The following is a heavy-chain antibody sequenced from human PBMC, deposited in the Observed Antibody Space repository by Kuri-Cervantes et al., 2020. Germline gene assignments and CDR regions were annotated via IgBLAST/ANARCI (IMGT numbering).Heavy chain of an antibody. D-gene: IGHD3/OR15-3a*01. V-gene: IGHV3-21*01. Sequence: GGSLRLSCAASGFTFSSYSMNWVRQALGKGLEWVSSISSSSSYIYYADSVKGRFTISRDNAKNSLYLQMNSLRAEDTAVYYCARDGLPYYYYYYMDVWGKGTTVTVSS. CDR1: GFTFSSYS. J-gene: IGHJ6*03. CDR3: ARDGLPYYYYYYMDV. CDR2: ISSSSSYI.